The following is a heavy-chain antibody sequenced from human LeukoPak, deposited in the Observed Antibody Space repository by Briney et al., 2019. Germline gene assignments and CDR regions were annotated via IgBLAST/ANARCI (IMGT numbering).Heavy chain of an antibody. CDR1: GFTFSSYW. CDR2: INSDGSST. Sequence: GGSLRLSCAASGFTFSSYWMHWVRQAPGKGLVWVSRINSDGSSTSYADSVKGRFTISRDNSKNTLYLQMNSLRAEDTALYYCAKASPGIAAAGPDYWGQGTLVTVSS. V-gene: IGHV3-74*01. CDR3: AKASPGIAAAGPDY. D-gene: IGHD6-13*01. J-gene: IGHJ4*02.